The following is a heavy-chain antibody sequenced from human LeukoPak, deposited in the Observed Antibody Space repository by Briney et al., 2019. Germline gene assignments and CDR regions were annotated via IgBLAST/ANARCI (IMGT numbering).Heavy chain of an antibody. V-gene: IGHV3-21*01. CDR1: GFTFSNYN. CDR3: ARLFGDVTMYDY. Sequence: GGSLRLSCAASGFTFSNYNMNWVRQAPGKAMDWVSSITSSGTYIFYAYSVKGRFTISRDNAKNSLYLEMNSLRAEDTAEYYCARLFGDVTMYDYWGQGTLVTVSS. D-gene: IGHD4-17*01. J-gene: IGHJ4*02. CDR2: ITSSGTYI.